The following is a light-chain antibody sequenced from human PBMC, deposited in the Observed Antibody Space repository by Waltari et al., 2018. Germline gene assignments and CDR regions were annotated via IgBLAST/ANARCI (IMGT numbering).Light chain of an antibody. CDR1: QSVSSN. Sequence: EIVMTQSPATLSVSPGERATLSCRASQSVSSNLAWYHQKPGQAPRLLIYGASTRATGIPARFSGSGSGTEFTLTISSLQSEDFAVYYCQQYNNWLEITFGQGTRLEIK. CDR2: GAS. J-gene: IGKJ5*01. CDR3: QQYNNWLEIT. V-gene: IGKV3-15*01.